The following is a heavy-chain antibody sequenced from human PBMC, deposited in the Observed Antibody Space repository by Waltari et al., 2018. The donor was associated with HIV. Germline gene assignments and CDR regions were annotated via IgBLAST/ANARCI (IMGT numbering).Heavy chain of an antibody. D-gene: IGHD2-8*01. Sequence: EVQLVESGGGLVKPGGSLRLSCAASGFIFSDYSLNWVRQAPGKGLEWGSSIGSSVNYVYYADSVKGRITISRDNAKNSLYLQMNSLRAEDTAVYYCARIMANGYFDYWGQGTLVTVSS. V-gene: IGHV3-21*02. J-gene: IGHJ4*02. CDR3: ARIMANGYFDY. CDR1: GFIFSDYS. CDR2: IGSSVNYV.